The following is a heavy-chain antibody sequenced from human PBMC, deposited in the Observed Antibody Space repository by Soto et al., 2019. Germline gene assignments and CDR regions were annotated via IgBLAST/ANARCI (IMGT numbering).Heavy chain of an antibody. CDR3: ARDSIAARPNWFDP. V-gene: IGHV3-7*01. CDR1: GFTFSSYW. J-gene: IGHJ5*02. Sequence: GGSLRLSCAASGFTFSSYWMSWVRQAPGKGLEWVANIKQDGSEKYYVDSVKGRFTISRDNAKNSLYLQMNSLRAEDTAVYYCARDSIAARPNWFDPWGQGTLVTVSS. CDR2: IKQDGSEK. D-gene: IGHD6-6*01.